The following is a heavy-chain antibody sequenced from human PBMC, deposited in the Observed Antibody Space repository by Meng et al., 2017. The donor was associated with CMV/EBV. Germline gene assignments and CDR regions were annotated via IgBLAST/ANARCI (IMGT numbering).Heavy chain of an antibody. V-gene: IGHV3-74*01. CDR3: ARGVYCSSTSCYMPGYFDL. CDR1: GFTFSSYW. Sequence: GGSLKISCAASGFTFSSYWMHWVRQAPGKGLVWVSRINSDGSSTSYADSVKGRFTISRDNAKNTLYLQMNSLRAEDTAVYYCARGVYCSSTSCYMPGYFDLWGRGTLVTVSS. J-gene: IGHJ2*01. D-gene: IGHD2-2*02. CDR2: INSDGSST.